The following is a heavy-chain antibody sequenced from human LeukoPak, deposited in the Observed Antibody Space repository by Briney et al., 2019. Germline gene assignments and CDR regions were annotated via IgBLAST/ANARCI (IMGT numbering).Heavy chain of an antibody. J-gene: IGHJ4*02. CDR1: GGSISTYY. Sequence: SETLSLACTVSGGSISTYYWSWIRQPPGKGLEWIGYIYYSGSTNYNPSLKSRVTISVGKYKNHFSLKLSSVTAADTAVYYCARGHSYYYDSSAYYPDFDYWGQGTLVTVSS. CDR3: ARGHSYYYDSSAYYPDFDY. D-gene: IGHD3-22*01. CDR2: IYYSGST. V-gene: IGHV4-59*01.